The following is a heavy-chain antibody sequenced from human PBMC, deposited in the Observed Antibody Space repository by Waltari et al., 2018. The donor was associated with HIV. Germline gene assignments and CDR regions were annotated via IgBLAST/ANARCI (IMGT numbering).Heavy chain of an antibody. CDR1: VGHVSTSY. CDR2: IFYSGST. V-gene: IGHV4-59*02. J-gene: IGHJ3*01. Sequence: QVKLQESGPGLVKPSETLSLNCSVPVGHVSTSYWNWIRQPPGKGLEWIGGIFYSGSTSYSPSCRSRVTMSIDTSKDYFSLRLDSVTAADTALYYCARRPVIPSTIRNAFDVWSQGTMVTVSS. CDR3: ARRPVIPSTIRNAFDV. D-gene: IGHD2-2*01.